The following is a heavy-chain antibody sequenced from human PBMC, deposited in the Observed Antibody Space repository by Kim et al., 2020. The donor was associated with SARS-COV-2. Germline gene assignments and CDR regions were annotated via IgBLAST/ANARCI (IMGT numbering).Heavy chain of an antibody. D-gene: IGHD6-13*01. J-gene: IGHJ6*02. CDR3: ARDPYSSSYNYYGMDV. V-gene: IGHV3-48*03. Sequence: GGSLRLSCAASGFTFSSYEMNWVRQAPGKGLEWVSYISSSGSTIYYADSVKGRFTISRDNAKNSLYLQMNSLRAEDTAVYYCARDPYSSSYNYYGMDVWGQGTTVTDSS. CDR1: GFTFSSYE. CDR2: ISSSGSTI.